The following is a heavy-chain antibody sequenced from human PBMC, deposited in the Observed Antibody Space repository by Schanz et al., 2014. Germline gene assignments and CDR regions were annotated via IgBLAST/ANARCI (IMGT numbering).Heavy chain of an antibody. V-gene: IGHV3-23*04. D-gene: IGHD2-15*01. Sequence: EVQLVESGGYLVQPGGSLRLSCAASGFTFSTYAMSWVRQAPGKGLEWVSAISGSGGSTYYADSVKGRFTISRDNSKNTLYLQMNSLSADDTAVFYCAKGMGYCSGGTCYDYYYYGLDVWGQGTTVTVSS. CDR3: AKGMGYCSGGTCYDYYYYGLDV. J-gene: IGHJ6*02. CDR2: ISGSGGST. CDR1: GFTFSTYA.